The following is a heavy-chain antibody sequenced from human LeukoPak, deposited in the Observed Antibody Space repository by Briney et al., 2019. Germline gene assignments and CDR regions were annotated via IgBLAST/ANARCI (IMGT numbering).Heavy chain of an antibody. Sequence: GGSLRLSCAASGFIFSSYSMNWVRQAPGKGLEWVSSISSSSSYIYYADSVKGRFTISRDNAKNSLYLQMNSLRAEDTAVYYCARDGSYYEADEVFDAFDIWGQGTMVTVSS. J-gene: IGHJ3*02. CDR1: GFIFSSYS. CDR3: ARDGSYYEADEVFDAFDI. D-gene: IGHD1-26*01. V-gene: IGHV3-21*01. CDR2: ISSSSSYI.